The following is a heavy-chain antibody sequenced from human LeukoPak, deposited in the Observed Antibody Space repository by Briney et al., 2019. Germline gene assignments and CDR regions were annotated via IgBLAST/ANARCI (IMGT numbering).Heavy chain of an antibody. Sequence: SETLSLTCSVSGYSISSGYYWGWLRQPPGTGLEWIGNIHHRGRTYYSPSLESRVTLSVDTSKNHLSLKLSSVTAADTAVYYCARAEGTGSSYYMDVWGKGTTVTVSS. V-gene: IGHV4-38-2*02. D-gene: IGHD3-10*01. CDR3: ARAEGTGSSYYMDV. CDR2: IHHRGRT. J-gene: IGHJ6*03. CDR1: GYSISSGYY.